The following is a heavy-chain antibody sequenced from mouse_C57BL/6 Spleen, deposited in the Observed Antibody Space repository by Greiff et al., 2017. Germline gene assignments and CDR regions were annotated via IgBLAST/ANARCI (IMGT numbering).Heavy chain of an antibody. CDR3: AIGITTVVASTDYFDY. CDR1: GYTFTSYW. J-gene: IGHJ2*01. Sequence: QVQLQQPGAELVKPGASVKVSCKASGYTFTSYWMHWVKQRPGQGLEWIGRIHPSARDTNYNQKFKGKATLTVDKSSSTAYMQLSRLSLEDTAVYYWAIGITTVVASTDYFDYWGQGTTLTVSS. D-gene: IGHD1-1*01. V-gene: IGHV1-74*01. CDR2: IHPSARDT.